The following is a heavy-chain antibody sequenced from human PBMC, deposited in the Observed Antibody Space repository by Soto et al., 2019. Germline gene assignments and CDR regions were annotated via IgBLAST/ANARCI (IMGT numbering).Heavy chain of an antibody. CDR3: AKDRGDNAGYPAFDI. CDR2: IRGSGGAT. D-gene: IGHD3-9*01. J-gene: IGHJ3*02. V-gene: IGHV3-23*01. CDR1: GFTLSSYD. Sequence: EVQLLESGGGLVQPGGSLRLSCAASGFTLSSYDMGWVRQAPGRGLEWISLIRGSGGATFHADSVEGRLTISRDISKNTLYLQMNSLRAEDSAVYYCAKDRGDNAGYPAFDIWGQGTMVTASS.